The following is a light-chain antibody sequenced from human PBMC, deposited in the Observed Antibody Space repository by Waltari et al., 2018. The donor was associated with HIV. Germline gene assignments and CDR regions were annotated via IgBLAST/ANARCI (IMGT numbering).Light chain of an antibody. CDR3: ESADNSGTYWV. J-gene: IGLJ3*02. CDR2: KDS. V-gene: IGLV3-25*03. CDR1: ALPSQY. Sequence: SYELTQPPSVSVSPGQTAKITCSGDALPSQYANWFHHKPGQAPRLVIYKDSQRPSGIPERFSGSHSGTTFTLTISGVQAEDEADYYCESADNSGTYWVFGGGTKLTVL.